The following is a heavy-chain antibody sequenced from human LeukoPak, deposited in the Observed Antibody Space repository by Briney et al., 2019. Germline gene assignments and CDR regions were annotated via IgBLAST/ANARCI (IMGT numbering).Heavy chain of an antibody. Sequence: ASVKVSCKASGYTFTGYYMHWVRQAPGQGLEWMGWISAYNGNTNYAQNLQGRVTMTTDTSTSTAYMELRSLRSDDTAVYYCARDRRSYCSGSSCDSGADYWGQGTLVTVSS. CDR1: GYTFTGYY. V-gene: IGHV1-18*04. D-gene: IGHD2-15*01. CDR3: ARDRRSYCSGSSCDSGADY. J-gene: IGHJ4*02. CDR2: ISAYNGNT.